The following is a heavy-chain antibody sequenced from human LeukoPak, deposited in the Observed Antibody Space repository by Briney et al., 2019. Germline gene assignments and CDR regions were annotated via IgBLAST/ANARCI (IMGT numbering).Heavy chain of an antibody. CDR3: ARVEVALSQES. J-gene: IGHJ5*02. V-gene: IGHV4-59*08. D-gene: IGHD3-10*01. CDR2: IYYSGST. Sequence: ETLSLTCTVSGGSISSYYWSWIRQPPGKGLEWIGYIYYSGSTNYNPSLKSRVTISVDTSKNQFSLKLSSVTAADTAVYYCARVEVALSQESWGQGTLVTVSS. CDR1: GGSISSYY.